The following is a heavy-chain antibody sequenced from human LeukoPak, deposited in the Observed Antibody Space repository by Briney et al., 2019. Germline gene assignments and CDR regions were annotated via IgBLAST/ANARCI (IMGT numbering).Heavy chain of an antibody. CDR1: GGSISSGDYY. D-gene: IGHD3-10*01. V-gene: IGHV4-30-4*01. CDR2: IYYSGST. Sequence: PSETLSLTCTVSGGSISSGDYYWSWIRQPPGKGLEWIGYIYYSGSTYYNPSLKSRVTISVDTSKNQFSLKLSSVTAADTAVYYCARDPHYYGSGSSERFDPWGQGTLVTVSS. CDR3: ARDPHYYGSGSSERFDP. J-gene: IGHJ5*02.